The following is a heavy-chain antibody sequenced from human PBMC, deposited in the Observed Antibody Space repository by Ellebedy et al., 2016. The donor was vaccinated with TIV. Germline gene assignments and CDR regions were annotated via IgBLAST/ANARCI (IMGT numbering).Heavy chain of an antibody. Sequence: GESLKISCAASGSTFSSYAMSSARQPPGQGLEWVSAISGSGGSTYYADSVKGRFTISRDNSKNTLYLQMNSLRAEDTAVYYCATTQTTPYYFDYWGQGTLVTVSS. CDR2: ISGSGGST. V-gene: IGHV3-23*01. J-gene: IGHJ4*02. D-gene: IGHD4-17*01. CDR1: GSTFSSYA. CDR3: ATTQTTPYYFDY.